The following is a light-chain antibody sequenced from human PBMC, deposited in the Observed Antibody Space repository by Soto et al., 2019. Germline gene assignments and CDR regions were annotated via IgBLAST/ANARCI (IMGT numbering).Light chain of an antibody. V-gene: IGLV1-44*01. CDR1: SSNIGSNS. CDR3: VTWDDSLNGWV. CDR2: ANN. Sequence: QLVLTQPPSASGTPGQRVTISCSGSSSNIGSNSVNWYQQLPGTAPKLLIYANNERPSGVPDQFSGSKSGTSASLAISGLQSEDEADYYCVTWDDSLNGWVFGGGTKLTVL. J-gene: IGLJ3*02.